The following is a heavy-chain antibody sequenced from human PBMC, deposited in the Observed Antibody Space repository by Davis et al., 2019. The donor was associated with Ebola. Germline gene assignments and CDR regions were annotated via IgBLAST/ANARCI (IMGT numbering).Heavy chain of an antibody. CDR2: ISGSGGST. V-gene: IGHV3-23*01. Sequence: PGGSLRLSCAASGFTFSSYAMSWVRQAPGKGLEWVSAISGSGGSTYYADSVKGRFTISRDNSKNTLYLQMNSLRAEDTAVYYCAKSPSWGSSRGDFDYWGQGTLVTVSS. D-gene: IGHD6-13*01. J-gene: IGHJ4*02. CDR1: GFTFSSYA. CDR3: AKSPSWGSSRGDFDY.